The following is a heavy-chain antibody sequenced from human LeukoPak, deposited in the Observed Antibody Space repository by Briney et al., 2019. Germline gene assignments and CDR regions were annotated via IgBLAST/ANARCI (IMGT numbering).Heavy chain of an antibody. Sequence: SVKVSCKASGYTFTSYDINWVRQATGQGLEWMGRIIPILGIANYAQKFQGRVTITADKSTSTAYMELSSLRSEDTAVYYCARVSGSKSNYDYWGQGTLVTVSS. D-gene: IGHD1-26*01. V-gene: IGHV1-69*04. CDR2: IIPILGIA. CDR3: ARVSGSKSNYDY. CDR1: GYTFTSYD. J-gene: IGHJ4*02.